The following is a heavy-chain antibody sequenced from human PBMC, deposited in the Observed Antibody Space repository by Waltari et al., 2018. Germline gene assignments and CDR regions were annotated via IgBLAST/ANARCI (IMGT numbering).Heavy chain of an antibody. J-gene: IGHJ3*02. D-gene: IGHD6-13*01. CDR2: IYTSGST. CDR3: ARVPPRSSWYCDI. Sequence: QVQLQESGPGLVKPSETLSLTCTVSGGSISSYYWSWIRQPAGKGLEWIGRIYTSGSTNYHPALKSRVTMSVDTSKNQFSLKLSSVTAADTAVYYCARVPPRSSWYCDIWGQGTMVTVSS. V-gene: IGHV4-4*07. CDR1: GGSISSYY.